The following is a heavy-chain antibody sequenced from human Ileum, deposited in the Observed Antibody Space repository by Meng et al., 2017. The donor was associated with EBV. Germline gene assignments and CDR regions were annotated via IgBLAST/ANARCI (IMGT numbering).Heavy chain of an antibody. Sequence: APVRGSGPAPVKPSDTLSLTCSVSGDSITNHNWWAWVRQPPGKGLEWIGEIPHRGSSAYTPSLKSRVSMSIDKSKNQFSLKLTSVTAADTAVYHCLRGSGGSVWGQGTLVTVSS. D-gene: IGHD3-10*01. V-gene: IGHV4-4*02. CDR2: IPHRGSS. CDR3: LRGSGGSV. J-gene: IGHJ1*01. CDR1: GDSITNHNW.